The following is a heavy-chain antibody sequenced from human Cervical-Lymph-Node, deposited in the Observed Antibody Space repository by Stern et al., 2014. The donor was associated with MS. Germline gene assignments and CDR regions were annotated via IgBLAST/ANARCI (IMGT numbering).Heavy chain of an antibody. CDR3: ASSYTGWDNPYHFYGMDV. J-gene: IGHJ6*02. Sequence: VQLVESGAEVKKPGSSGKVSCKASGGTFNRHAFSWVRQAPGQGLECMGGIIPISGKTHYAQKFQDRVKLIADEFTTTVFMELSSLRSEDAAVYYCASSYTGWDNPYHFYGMDVWGQGTAVTVSS. D-gene: IGHD6-19*01. CDR1: GGTFNRHA. V-gene: IGHV1-69*01. CDR2: IIPISGKT.